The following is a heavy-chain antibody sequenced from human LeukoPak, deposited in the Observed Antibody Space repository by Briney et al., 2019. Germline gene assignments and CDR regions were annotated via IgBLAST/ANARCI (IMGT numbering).Heavy chain of an antibody. CDR3: ARYVVYGSGKYYFGY. CDR2: INYSGST. Sequence: SETLSLTCTVSGGSVSSTTYYWSWIRQPPGKGLEWIASINYSGSTYYNPSLKSRVTISVDTSENQFSLKLSSVTAADTAVYYCARYVVYGSGKYYFGYWGQGTLVTVSS. D-gene: IGHD3-10*01. V-gene: IGHV4-39*01. CDR1: GGSVSSTTYY. J-gene: IGHJ4*02.